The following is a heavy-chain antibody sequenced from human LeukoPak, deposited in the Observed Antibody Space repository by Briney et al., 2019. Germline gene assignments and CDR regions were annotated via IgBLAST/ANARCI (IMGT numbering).Heavy chain of an antibody. CDR2: ISSSGSTI. CDR1: GFTFSSYE. Sequence: GGSLRLSCAASGFTFSSYEMNWVRQAPGKGLEWVSYISSSGSTIYYADSVKGRFTISRDNSKNTLYLQMNSLRAEDTAVYYCAKDGRRITMIVVVRRGHYFDYWGQGTLVTVSS. CDR3: AKDGRRITMIVVVRRGHYFDY. V-gene: IGHV3-48*03. J-gene: IGHJ4*02. D-gene: IGHD3-22*01.